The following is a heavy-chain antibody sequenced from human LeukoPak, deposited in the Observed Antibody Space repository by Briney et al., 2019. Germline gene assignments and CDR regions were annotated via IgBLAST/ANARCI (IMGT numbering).Heavy chain of an antibody. J-gene: IGHJ3*02. D-gene: IGHD3-3*01. V-gene: IGHV4-59*01. Sequence: KPSETLSLTCTVSGGSISSYYWSWLRQPPGKGLEWIGYIYYSGSTNYNPSLKSRVTISVDTSKNQFSLKLSSVTAADTAVYYCARARITIFGVAYDAFDIWGQGTMVTVSS. CDR2: IYYSGST. CDR1: GGSISSYY. CDR3: ARARITIFGVAYDAFDI.